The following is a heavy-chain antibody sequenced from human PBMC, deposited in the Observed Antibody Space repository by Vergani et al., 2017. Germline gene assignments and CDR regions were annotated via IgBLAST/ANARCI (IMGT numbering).Heavy chain of an antibody. D-gene: IGHD4-17*01. V-gene: IGHV3-23*01. CDR1: GLTFSSHA. J-gene: IGHJ4*02. CDR2: ISGSGRST. CDR3: ARGASGDYVSSFDY. Sequence: EVLLLESGGGLAQPGGSLRLSCAASGLTFSSHAMSWVRQAPGKGLAWVATISGSGRSTYFADSVKGRFSISRDNSKSTLHLQMNSLRVEDTAVYYCARGASGDYVSSFDYWGQGTLVTVSS.